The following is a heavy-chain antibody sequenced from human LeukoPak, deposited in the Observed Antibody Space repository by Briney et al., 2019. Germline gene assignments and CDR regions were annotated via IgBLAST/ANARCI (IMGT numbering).Heavy chain of an antibody. V-gene: IGHV3-23*01. CDR3: AKDRSTMIVVVMT. CDR1: GFTVSSKY. CDR2: ISGSGGNT. J-gene: IGHJ5*02. D-gene: IGHD3-22*01. Sequence: PGGSLRLSCAASGFTVSSKYMSWVRQAPGKGLEWVSVISGSGGNTYYADSVKGRFTISRDSSKNTLFLQMNSLRAEDTAVYYCAKDRSTMIVVVMTWGQGTLVTVSS.